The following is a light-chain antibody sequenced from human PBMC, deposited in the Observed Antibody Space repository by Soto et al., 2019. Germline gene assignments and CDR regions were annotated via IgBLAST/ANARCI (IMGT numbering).Light chain of an antibody. CDR2: TTY. Sequence: DIEMTQPPSSLSSSVGDRVTITCRASKTIWSYLNWYQQKPGKAPKLLIYTTYTLQSGVPSRFSGSGSGTDFTLTISTLQPEDVATYYCQQCYNTPLTFGPGTKVDV. J-gene: IGKJ3*01. V-gene: IGKV1-39*01. CDR3: QQCYNTPLT. CDR1: KTIWSY.